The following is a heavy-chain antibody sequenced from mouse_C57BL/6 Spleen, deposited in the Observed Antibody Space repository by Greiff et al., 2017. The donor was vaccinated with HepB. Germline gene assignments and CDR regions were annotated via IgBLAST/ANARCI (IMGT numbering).Heavy chain of an antibody. D-gene: IGHD1-1*01. J-gene: IGHJ4*01. V-gene: IGHV5-12*01. CDR1: GFTFSDYY. Sequence: DVQLVESGGGLVQPGGSLKLSCAASGFTFSDYYMYWVRQTPEKRLEWVAYISNGGGSTYYPDTVKGRFTISRDNAKNTLYLQMSRLKSEDTAMYYCERQGEYYGSSYEGAMDYWGQGTSVTVSS. CDR3: ERQGEYYGSSYEGAMDY. CDR2: ISNGGGST.